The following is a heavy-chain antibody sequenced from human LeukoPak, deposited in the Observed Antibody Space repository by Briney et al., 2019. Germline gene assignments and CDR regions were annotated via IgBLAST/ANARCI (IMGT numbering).Heavy chain of an antibody. Sequence: ETLSLTCAVYGGSFSGYYWSWIRQPPGKGLEWIGEINHSGSTNYNPSLKSRVTISVDTSKNQISLKLSSVTAADTAVCYCARGPRYYGSGSGTWFDPWGQGTLVTVSS. CDR2: INHSGST. CDR3: ARGPRYYGSGSGTWFDP. CDR1: GGSFSGYY. J-gene: IGHJ5*02. D-gene: IGHD3-10*01. V-gene: IGHV4-34*01.